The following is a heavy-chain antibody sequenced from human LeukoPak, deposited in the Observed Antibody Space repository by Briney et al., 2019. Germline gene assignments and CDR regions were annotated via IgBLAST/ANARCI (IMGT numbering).Heavy chain of an antibody. CDR2: INHVGST. D-gene: IGHD1-26*01. V-gene: IGHV4-34*01. Sequence: SETLSLTCAVYGGSFTGYYWNWIRQPPGKGLEWIGEINHVGSTNYNPSLKSRDIISVDTSKNQFSLKLSSVTAADTAVYYCARSYSGSYWPNYYWYFDLWGRGTLVTVSS. J-gene: IGHJ2*01. CDR3: ARSYSGSYWPNYYWYFDL. CDR1: GGSFTGYY.